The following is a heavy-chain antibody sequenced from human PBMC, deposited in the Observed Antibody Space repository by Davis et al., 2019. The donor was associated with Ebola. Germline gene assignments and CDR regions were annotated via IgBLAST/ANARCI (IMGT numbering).Heavy chain of an antibody. CDR2: INDDGTIR. CDR1: GFNLRDHW. CDR3: VTLGMTTLWGQLLDAFDI. J-gene: IGHJ3*02. D-gene: IGHD5-24*01. Sequence: PSETLSLTCAASGFNLRDHWMHWVRQAPGKGLVWVSRINDDGTIRNYADFVGGRFTTSRDNAENTLYLQMNSLRAEDTGLYYCVTLGMTTLWGQLLDAFDIWGQGTMVTVSS. V-gene: IGHV3-74*01.